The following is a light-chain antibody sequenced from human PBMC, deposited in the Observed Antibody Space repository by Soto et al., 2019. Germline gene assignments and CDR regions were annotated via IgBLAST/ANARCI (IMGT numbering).Light chain of an antibody. CDR2: SVS. CDR3: CSYAGSYTYV. CDR1: SSDVGGHNY. Sequence: QSVLTQPRSVSGSPGQSVTISCTGTSSDVGGHNYVSWYQQYPGKAPKLLLSSVSKRPSGVPDRFSGSKPGNTASLTISGLQAEDEADYYCCSYAGSYTYVFGTGTRSPS. V-gene: IGLV2-11*01. J-gene: IGLJ1*01.